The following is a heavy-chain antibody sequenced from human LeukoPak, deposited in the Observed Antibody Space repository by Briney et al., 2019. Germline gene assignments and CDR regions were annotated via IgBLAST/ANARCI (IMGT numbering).Heavy chain of an antibody. J-gene: IGHJ4*02. V-gene: IGHV4-38-2*01. CDR1: GYSISSGYY. Sequence: SETLSLTCAVSGYSISSGYYWGWIRQPPGKGLEWIGSIYHSGSTYYNPSLKSRVTISVDTSKNQFPLKLSSVTAADTAVYYCARVGYCSSTSCPRGAVDYWGQGTLVTVSS. D-gene: IGHD2-2*01. CDR3: ARVGYCSSTSCPRGAVDY. CDR2: IYHSGST.